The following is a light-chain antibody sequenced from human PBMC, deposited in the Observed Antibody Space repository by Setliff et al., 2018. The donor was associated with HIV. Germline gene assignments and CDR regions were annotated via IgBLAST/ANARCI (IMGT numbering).Light chain of an antibody. CDR1: SNDVGSYNY. Sequence: SALTQPASVSGAPGQSITISCTGASNDVGSYNYVSWYQQHPGKAPKLMIYDVTNRPSGVSDRFSGSKSGNTASLTISGLQAEDEADYYCNSYTSTTFYVFGSGTKVTV. J-gene: IGLJ1*01. CDR3: NSYTSTTFYV. CDR2: DVT. V-gene: IGLV2-14*03.